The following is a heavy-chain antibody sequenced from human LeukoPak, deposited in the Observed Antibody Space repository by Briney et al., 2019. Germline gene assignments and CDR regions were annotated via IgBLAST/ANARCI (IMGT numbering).Heavy chain of an antibody. Sequence: PGGSLRLSCAASGFTVSSNYMSWVRQAPGKGLEWFSVIYSGGSTYYADSVKGRFTISRDNAKNTLYLQMNSLRAEDTAVYYCARDMPYSSSSGVDYWGQGTLVTVSS. CDR2: IYSGGST. V-gene: IGHV3-53*01. D-gene: IGHD6-6*01. CDR3: ARDMPYSSSSGVDY. J-gene: IGHJ4*02. CDR1: GFTVSSNY.